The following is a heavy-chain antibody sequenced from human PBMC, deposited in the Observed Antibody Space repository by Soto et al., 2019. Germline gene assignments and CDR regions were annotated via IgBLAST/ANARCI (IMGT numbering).Heavy chain of an antibody. CDR3: AKGVSYLYYYGMDV. V-gene: IGHV3-30*18. CDR2: ISYDGSNK. CDR1: GFTFSSYG. Sequence: GSLRLSCAASGFTFSSYGMHWVRQAPGKGLEWVAVISYDGSNKYYADSVKGRFTISRDNSKNTLYLQMNSLRAEDTAVYYCAKGVSYLYYYGMDVWGQGTTVTVSS. J-gene: IGHJ6*02.